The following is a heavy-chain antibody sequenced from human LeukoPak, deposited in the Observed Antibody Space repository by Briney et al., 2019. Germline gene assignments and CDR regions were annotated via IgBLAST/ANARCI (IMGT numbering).Heavy chain of an antibody. CDR2: ISGSGGST. V-gene: IGHV3-23*01. CDR1: RYTFRTYA. J-gene: IGHJ4*02. D-gene: IGHD3-10*01. Sequence: GGSLRLSCEASRYTFRTYAMGCVREAPGKGLEWVSAISGSGGSTYYTDSVKGRFTISRDNSKNTLYLQMNSLRVEDTAVYYCAKSRLYGSGSSSSDYWGQGTLVTVSS. CDR3: AKSRLYGSGSSSSDY.